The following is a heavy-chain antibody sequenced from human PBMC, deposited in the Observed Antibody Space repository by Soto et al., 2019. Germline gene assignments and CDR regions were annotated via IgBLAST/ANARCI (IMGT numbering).Heavy chain of an antibody. CDR1: GFTFSSYT. Sequence: GGSLRLSCEASGFTFSSYTMNWVRQAPGKGLEWVSGISGSGGSTYYGDSVKGRFTISRDNSKNTLYLQMNSLRAEDTAGYYCAKLPDVRYKWNYEENYFEYWGQGTLVTVSS. D-gene: IGHD1-7*01. CDR2: ISGSGGST. V-gene: IGHV3-23*01. CDR3: AKLPDVRYKWNYEENYFEY. J-gene: IGHJ4*02.